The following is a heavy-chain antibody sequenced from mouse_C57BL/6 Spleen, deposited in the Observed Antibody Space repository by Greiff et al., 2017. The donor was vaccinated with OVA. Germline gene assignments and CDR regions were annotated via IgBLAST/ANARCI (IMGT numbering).Heavy chain of an antibody. CDR3: AINGSGYAMDY. V-gene: IGHV1-74*01. CDR1: GYTFTSYW. CDR2: IHPSDSDT. D-gene: IGHD1-1*01. J-gene: IGHJ4*01. Sequence: VQLQQPGAELVKPGASVKVSCKASGYTFTSYWMHWVKQRPGQGLEWIGRIHPSDSDTNYNQKFKGKATLTVAKSSSTAYMQLSCLTSEDSAVYYCAINGSGYAMDYWGQGTSVTVSS.